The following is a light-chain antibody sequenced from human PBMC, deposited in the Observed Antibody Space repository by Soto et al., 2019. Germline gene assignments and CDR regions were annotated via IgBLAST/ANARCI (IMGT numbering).Light chain of an antibody. J-gene: IGKJ1*01. CDR1: QSVSSSS. CDR2: RAS. CDR3: QQYGSSRT. V-gene: IGKV3-20*01. Sequence: EILLTQSPGTLSLSPGERATLSCGASQSVSSSSLAWYKQRPRQAPRVIMYRASNRATGVPDRLSGSGSGTDFTLTISRMEPEDFAVYYCQQYGSSRTFGHGTKVDIK.